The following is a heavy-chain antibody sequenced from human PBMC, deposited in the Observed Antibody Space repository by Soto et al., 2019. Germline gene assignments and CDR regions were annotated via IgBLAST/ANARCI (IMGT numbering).Heavy chain of an antibody. CDR1: GYTFTSYG. D-gene: IGHD2-15*01. Sequence: ASVKVSCKASGYTFTSYGISWVRQDPGQGLEWMGWISAYNGNTNYAQKLQGRVTMTTDTSTSTAYMELRSLRSDDTAVYYCARVVAAFYYYYYGMDVWGQGTTVTVSS. V-gene: IGHV1-18*04. CDR2: ISAYNGNT. CDR3: ARVVAAFYYYYYGMDV. J-gene: IGHJ6*02.